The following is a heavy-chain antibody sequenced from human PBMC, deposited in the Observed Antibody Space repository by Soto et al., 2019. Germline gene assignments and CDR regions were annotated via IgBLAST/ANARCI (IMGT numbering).Heavy chain of an antibody. D-gene: IGHD4-4*01. V-gene: IGHV4-30-4*01. CDR3: AIRDGYSHFDY. Sequence: SETLSLTCTVSGGSISSGDYYWGWIRQPPGKGLEWIGYIYYSGSTYYNPSLKSRVTISVDTSKNQFSLKLSSVTAADTAVYYCAIRDGYSHFDYWGQGTLVTVSA. J-gene: IGHJ4*02. CDR2: IYYSGST. CDR1: GGSISSGDYY.